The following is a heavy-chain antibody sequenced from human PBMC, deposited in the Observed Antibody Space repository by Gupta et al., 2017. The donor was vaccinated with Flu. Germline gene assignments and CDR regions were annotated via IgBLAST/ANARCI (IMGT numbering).Heavy chain of an antibody. CDR2: IFYNGGT. V-gene: IGHV4-31*03. CDR3: VRGRHNNYVPLDV. D-gene: IGHD4-4*01. CDR1: GGSVSRRGSY. J-gene: IGHJ6*02. Sequence: QVQLQESGPGLVKPSQTLSLTCTVPGGSVSRRGSYWSWVRQLPGKGLEWIGYIFYNGGTLYSPALKSRITISMEKSQTQFSLKLTSVTAADTAVYYCVRGRHNNYVPLDVWGQGTTVTVSS.